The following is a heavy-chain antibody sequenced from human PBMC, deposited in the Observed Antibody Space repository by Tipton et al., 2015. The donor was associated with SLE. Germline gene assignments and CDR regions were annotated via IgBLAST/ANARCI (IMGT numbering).Heavy chain of an antibody. CDR3: ASLMGATTVVDY. V-gene: IGHV3-74*01. Sequence: SLRLSCAASGFIFSNHWMHWVRQAPGKGLVWVSRINSDGTSTTYADSVKGRFTISRDNSKNTLYLQMNSLRAEDTAIYYCASLMGATTVVDYWGQGTLVTVSS. CDR1: GFIFSNHW. J-gene: IGHJ4*02. D-gene: IGHD1-26*01. CDR2: INSDGTST.